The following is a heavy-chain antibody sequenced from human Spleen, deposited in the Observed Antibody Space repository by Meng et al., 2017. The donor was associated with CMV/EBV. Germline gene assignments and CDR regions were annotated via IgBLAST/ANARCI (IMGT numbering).Heavy chain of an antibody. CDR1: GFTFSCCA. J-gene: IGHJ4*02. Sequence: ASGFTFSCCARSWFSQAPGRGLEWVSAISGSGGSTYYADSVKGRFTISRDNSKNTLYLQMNSLRAEDTAVYYCAKQDFWSGYRYFDYWGQGTLVTVSS. D-gene: IGHD3-3*01. CDR3: AKQDFWSGYRYFDY. V-gene: IGHV3-23*01. CDR2: ISGSGGST.